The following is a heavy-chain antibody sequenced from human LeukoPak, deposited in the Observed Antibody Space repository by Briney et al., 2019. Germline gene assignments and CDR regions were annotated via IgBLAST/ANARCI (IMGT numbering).Heavy chain of an antibody. CDR2: INAGSGNT. D-gene: IGHD3-9*01. V-gene: IGHV1-3*01. Sequence: ASVKVSCKASGYTFTSYAMHWVRQAPAQRLEWMGWINAGSGNTKHSQKFQGRVTITRDTSASTAYMELSSLRSDDTAVYYCARAHGDILTGYYFNYWGQGTLVTVSS. CDR3: ARAHGDILTGYYFNY. CDR1: GYTFTSYA. J-gene: IGHJ4*02.